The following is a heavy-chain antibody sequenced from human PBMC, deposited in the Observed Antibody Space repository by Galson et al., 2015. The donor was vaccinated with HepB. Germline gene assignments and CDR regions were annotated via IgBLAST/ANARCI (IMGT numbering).Heavy chain of an antibody. J-gene: IGHJ5*02. CDR3: AKDVYEWELSS. Sequence: SLRLSCAASGFTFSSFAMIWVRQAPGKGLEWVSGISASGGSTYYADSVKGRFTISRDNSKNTLYLQMNSLRAEDTAVYYCAKDVYEWELSSWGQGTLVTVSS. D-gene: IGHD1-26*01. CDR2: ISASGGST. V-gene: IGHV3-23*01. CDR1: GFTFSSFA.